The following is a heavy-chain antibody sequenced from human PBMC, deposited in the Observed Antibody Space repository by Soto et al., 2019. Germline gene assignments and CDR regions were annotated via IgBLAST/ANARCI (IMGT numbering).Heavy chain of an antibody. J-gene: IGHJ6*02. V-gene: IGHV3-48*02. D-gene: IGHD1-26*01. CDR1: GFTFSSYS. CDR3: ARDRWELLPSTYYYYGMDV. CDR2: ISSSSSTI. Sequence: GSLRLSCAASGFTFSSYSMNWVRQAPGKGLEWVSYISSSSSTIYYADSVKGRFTISRDNAKNSLYLQMNSLRDEDTAVYYCARDRWELLPSTYYYYGMDVWGQGTTVTVSS.